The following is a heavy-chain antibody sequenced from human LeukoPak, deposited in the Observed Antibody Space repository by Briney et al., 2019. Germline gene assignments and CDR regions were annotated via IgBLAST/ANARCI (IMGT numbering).Heavy chain of an antibody. D-gene: IGHD2-21*02. CDR2: ISSSSSYI. CDR3: ASELAHCVGDCLKN. CDR1: GFTFSSYS. J-gene: IGHJ4*02. V-gene: IGHV3-21*01. Sequence: PGGSLRLSCAASGFTFSSYSMNWVRQAPGKGLEWVSSISSSSSYIYYADSVKGRFTISRDNAKNSLYLQMNSLRAEDTAVYYCASELAHCVGDCLKNWGQGTLVTVSS.